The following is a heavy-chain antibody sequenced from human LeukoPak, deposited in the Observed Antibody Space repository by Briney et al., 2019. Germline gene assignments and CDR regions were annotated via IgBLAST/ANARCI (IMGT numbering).Heavy chain of an antibody. Sequence: SETLSLTCAVYGGSFSGYYWSWIRQPPGKGLEWTGEINHSGSTNYNPSLKSRVTTSVDTSKNQFSLKLSSVTAADTAVYYCARGRPLDPWGQGTLVTVSS. CDR3: ARGRPLDP. V-gene: IGHV4-34*01. CDR1: GGSFSGYY. CDR2: INHSGST. J-gene: IGHJ5*02.